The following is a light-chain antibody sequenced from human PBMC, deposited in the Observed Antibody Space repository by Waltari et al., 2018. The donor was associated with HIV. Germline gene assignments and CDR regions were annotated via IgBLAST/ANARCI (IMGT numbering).Light chain of an antibody. Sequence: QSALTQPASVSGSPGQSINMSCTGSSSDIGKYAFVSWYQHNPGKAPHLIIYAVSPRPSGFSLRFSGSKSGNTASLTISGLQAEDESYYYCCSYAGGPFVFGSGTSVIVL. CDR2: AVS. J-gene: IGLJ1*01. CDR1: SSDIGKYAF. V-gene: IGLV2-23*02. CDR3: CSYAGGPFV.